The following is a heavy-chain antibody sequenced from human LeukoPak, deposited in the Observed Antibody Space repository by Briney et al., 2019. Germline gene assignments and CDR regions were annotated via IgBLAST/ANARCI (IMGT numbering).Heavy chain of an antibody. CDR2: IYYSGST. D-gene: IGHD6-13*01. J-gene: IGHJ4*02. Sequence: SETLSPTCTVSGGSISSYYWGWIRQPPGKGLEWIGSIYYSGSTYYNPSLKSRVTISVDTSKNQFSLKLSSVTAADTAVYYCARQGYSSSHDYWGQGTLVTVSS. V-gene: IGHV4-39*01. CDR3: ARQGYSSSHDY. CDR1: GGSISSYY.